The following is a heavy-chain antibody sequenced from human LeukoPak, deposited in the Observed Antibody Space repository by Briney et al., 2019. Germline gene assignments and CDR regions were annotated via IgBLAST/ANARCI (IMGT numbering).Heavy chain of an antibody. V-gene: IGHV3-23*01. CDR2: ISGIGGST. J-gene: IGHJ4*02. CDR1: GFTFRSYA. D-gene: IGHD5-18*01. CDR3: AKTYTYRWNYFDY. Sequence: PGGSLRLSCASSGFTFRSYAMSWVRQAPGKGLEWVSSISGIGGSTYYADSVKGRFTISRDNSKSTLYLQMNSLRAEDTAVYSFAKTYTYRWNYFDYWGQGTLVTVSS.